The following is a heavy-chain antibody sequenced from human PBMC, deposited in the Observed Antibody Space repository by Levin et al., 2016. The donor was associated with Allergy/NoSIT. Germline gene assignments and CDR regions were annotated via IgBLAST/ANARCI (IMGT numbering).Heavy chain of an antibody. V-gene: IGHV4-31*03. CDR3: ARVGTFIVGANYGMDV. CDR2: IYYSGST. Sequence: SETLSLTCTVSGGSISSGGYYWSWIRQHPGKGLEWIGYIYYSGSTYYNPSLKSRVTISVDTSKNQFSLKLSSVTAADTAVYYCARVGTFIVGANYGMDVWGQGTTVTVSS. J-gene: IGHJ6*02. D-gene: IGHD1-26*01. CDR1: GGSISSGGYY.